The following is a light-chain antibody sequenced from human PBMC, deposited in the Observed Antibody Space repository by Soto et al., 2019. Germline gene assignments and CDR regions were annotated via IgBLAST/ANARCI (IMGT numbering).Light chain of an antibody. J-gene: IGKJ1*01. V-gene: IGKV1-5*01. CDR2: DAS. CDR3: QQYNTYPWT. Sequence: DIQMTQSPSTLSASVGDRVTITCRASQSVSSWLAWYQQKPGRAPNLLIYDASDLQSGVPSRFSGSGSGTELTLTISSLQPDDFATYYCQQYNTYPWTFGQGTKVELK. CDR1: QSVSSW.